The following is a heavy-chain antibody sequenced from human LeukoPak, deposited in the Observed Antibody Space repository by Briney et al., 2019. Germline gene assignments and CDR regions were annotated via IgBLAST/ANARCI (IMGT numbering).Heavy chain of an antibody. CDR1: GFSLSTSGGG. Sequence: SGPTLVNPTQTLTLTCTFSGFSLSTSGGGVGWIRQPPGKALEWLALIYWNDDKRYSPSLKSRLTITKDTSKNQVVLTMTNMDPVDTATYYCAHSITIFGVVIIPHYFDYWGQGTLVTVSS. CDR3: AHSITIFGVVIIPHYFDY. J-gene: IGHJ4*02. V-gene: IGHV2-5*01. D-gene: IGHD3-3*01. CDR2: IYWNDDK.